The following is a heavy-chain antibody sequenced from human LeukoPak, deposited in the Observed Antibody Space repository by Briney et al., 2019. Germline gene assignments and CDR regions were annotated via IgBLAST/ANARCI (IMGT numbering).Heavy chain of an antibody. Sequence: PGGSLTLSCAASGFTFSSYSMNWVRQPPGKGLEWVSSISSSSSYIYYAHSVNGRFTISRDNAKNSLYLQMNSLRAEDTAVYYCARDYGGDSPGRYEFDYWGQGTLVTVSS. D-gene: IGHD4-23*01. J-gene: IGHJ4*02. V-gene: IGHV3-21*01. CDR2: ISSSSSYI. CDR1: GFTFSSYS. CDR3: ARDYGGDSPGRYEFDY.